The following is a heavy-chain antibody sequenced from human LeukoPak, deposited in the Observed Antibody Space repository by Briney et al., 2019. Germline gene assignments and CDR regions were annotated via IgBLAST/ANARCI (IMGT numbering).Heavy chain of an antibody. J-gene: IGHJ4*02. V-gene: IGHV4-61*10. CDR2: INHSGST. Sequence: PSETLSLTCTVSGGSISSGSYYWSWIRQPAGRGLEWIGEINHSGSTNYNPSLKSRVTMSVDTSKNHISLKLSSVTAADTAIYYCARPMYTWNNAFEFWGQGTLVSVSS. D-gene: IGHD1/OR15-1a*01. CDR3: ARPMYTWNNAFEF. CDR1: GGSISSGSYY.